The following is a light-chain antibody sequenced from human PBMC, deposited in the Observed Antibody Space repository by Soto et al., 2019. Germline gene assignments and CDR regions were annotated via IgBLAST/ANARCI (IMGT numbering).Light chain of an antibody. CDR1: SSDVGSYNL. J-gene: IGLJ3*02. V-gene: IGLV2-23*02. Sequence: QSALTQPASVSGSPGQSITIVCTGTSSDVGSYNLVSWYQQHPGKAPKLMIYEVSKRPSGVSNRFSGSKSGNTASLTISGLQAEDEADYYCCSYAGSSPGVFGGGTKLTVL. CDR3: CSYAGSSPGV. CDR2: EVS.